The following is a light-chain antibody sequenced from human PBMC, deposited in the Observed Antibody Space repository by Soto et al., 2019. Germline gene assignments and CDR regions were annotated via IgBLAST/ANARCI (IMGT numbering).Light chain of an antibody. J-gene: IGKJ1*01. Sequence: GDGVTITCRASQSISSWLAWYQQKPGKAPKLLIYDASSLESGVPSRFSGSGSGTEFTLTISSLQPDDFATYYCEQYNSYSTSGQGTKVDI. CDR1: QSISSW. CDR2: DAS. CDR3: EQYNSYST. V-gene: IGKV1-5*01.